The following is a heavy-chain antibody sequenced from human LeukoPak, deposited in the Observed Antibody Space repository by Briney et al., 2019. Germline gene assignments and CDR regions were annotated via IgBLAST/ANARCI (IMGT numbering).Heavy chain of an antibody. J-gene: IGHJ5*02. CDR1: GYTFTSYD. D-gene: IGHD2-21*01. V-gene: IGHV1-8*03. CDR2: MNPNSGNT. Sequence: ASVKVSCKASGYTFTSYDINWVRQATGQGLEWMGWMNPNSGNTGYAQKFQGRVTITRNTSICTAYMELSSLRSDDTAVYYCARSVVVIAIRWFDPWGQGTLVTVSS. CDR3: ARSVVVIAIRWFDP.